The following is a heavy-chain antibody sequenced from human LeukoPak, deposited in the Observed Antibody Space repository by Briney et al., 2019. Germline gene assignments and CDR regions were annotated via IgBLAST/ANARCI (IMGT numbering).Heavy chain of an antibody. V-gene: IGHV3-53*01. Sequence: GGSLRLSCAASGFTFSSYSMNWVRQAPGKGLEWVSVIYSGGSTYYADSVKGRFSISRDNSKNTLYLQTNSLRAEDTAVYYCARDSTGLRYFDYWGQGTLVTVSS. CDR1: GFTFSSYS. CDR2: IYSGGST. D-gene: IGHD4-17*01. J-gene: IGHJ4*02. CDR3: ARDSTGLRYFDY.